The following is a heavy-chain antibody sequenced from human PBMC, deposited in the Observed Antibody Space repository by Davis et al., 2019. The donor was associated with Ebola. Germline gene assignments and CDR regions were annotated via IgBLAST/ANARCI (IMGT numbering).Heavy chain of an antibody. CDR1: GFTFSSYW. J-gene: IGHJ2*01. V-gene: IGHV3-30-3*01. CDR2: LSYDGNNK. Sequence: GESLKISCAASGFTFSSYWMSWVRQAPGKGLEWVAVLSYDGNNKYYADSVRGRFTISRDNSKNTLFLQMNSLKLEDTALYFCARDAANFYWYFDLWGRGALVTVSS. D-gene: IGHD4/OR15-4a*01. CDR3: ARDAANFYWYFDL.